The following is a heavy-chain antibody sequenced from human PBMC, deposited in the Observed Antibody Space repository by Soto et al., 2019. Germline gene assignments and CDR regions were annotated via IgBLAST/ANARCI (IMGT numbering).Heavy chain of an antibody. CDR2: ISGSGGST. D-gene: IGHD2-2*01. J-gene: IGHJ6*03. Sequence: GGSLRLSCAASGFTFSSYAMSWVRQAPGKGLEWVSAISGSGGSTYYADSVKGRFTISRDNSKNTLYLQMNSLRAEDTAVYYCAKGYQGTPRSYMDVWGKGTTVTVSS. V-gene: IGHV3-23*01. CDR3: AKGYQGTPRSYMDV. CDR1: GFTFSSYA.